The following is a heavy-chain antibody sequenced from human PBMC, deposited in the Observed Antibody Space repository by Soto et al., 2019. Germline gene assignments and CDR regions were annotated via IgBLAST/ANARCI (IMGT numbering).Heavy chain of an antibody. CDR2: ISAYKGNT. D-gene: IGHD6-6*01. V-gene: IGHV1-18*01. Sequence: ASVKVSCKASGYTFTNYGISWVRQAPGQGLEWMGWISAYKGNTNYAQKFQGRVTMTTDTSTSTAYMELRSLRSDDTAVYYCASRSGQLPYYFDYWGQGTLVTVSA. J-gene: IGHJ4*02. CDR1: GYTFTNYG. CDR3: ASRSGQLPYYFDY.